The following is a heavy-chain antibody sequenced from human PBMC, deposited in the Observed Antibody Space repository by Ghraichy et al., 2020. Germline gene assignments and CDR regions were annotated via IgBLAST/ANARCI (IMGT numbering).Heavy chain of an antibody. V-gene: IGHV3-48*03. CDR1: GFTFSSYE. Sequence: LSLTCAASGFTFSSYEMNWVRQAPGKGLEWVSYISSSGSTIYYADSVKGRFTISRDNAKNSLYLQMNSLRAEDTAVYYCARDNQDMITFGGVIVTRYFDYWGQGTLVTVSS. CDR3: ARDNQDMITFGGVIVTRYFDY. CDR2: ISSSGSTI. J-gene: IGHJ4*02. D-gene: IGHD3-16*02.